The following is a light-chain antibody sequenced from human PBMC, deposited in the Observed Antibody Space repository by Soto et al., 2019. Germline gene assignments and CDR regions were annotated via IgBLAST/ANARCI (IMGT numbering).Light chain of an antibody. V-gene: IGKV3-15*01. CDR2: GTS. J-gene: IGKJ1*01. Sequence: EVVMTQSPATLSVSPGESATLSCRASQSVGSNLAWYQQKPGQPPRLLLYGTSTRATGIPARISGSGSGTEFTHTISSLQSEDFAVYYCQQHNDWPRTFGQGTKLEI. CDR3: QQHNDWPRT. CDR1: QSVGSN.